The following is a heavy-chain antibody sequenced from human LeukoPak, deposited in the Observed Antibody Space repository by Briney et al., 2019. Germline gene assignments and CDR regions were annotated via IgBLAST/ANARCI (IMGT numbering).Heavy chain of an antibody. J-gene: IGHJ3*01. Sequence: GGSLRLSCAASGFTVSANYMSWVRQGPGKGLEGVSLFYSSGRTFYADSVKGRFTISRDNSKNTLYLQMNSLRAEDTAVYYCARSTTSCLCDAFDVWGQGTMVTVSS. CDR2: FYSSGRT. CDR1: GFTVSANY. D-gene: IGHD2-2*01. CDR3: ARSTTSCLCDAFDV. V-gene: IGHV3-66*02.